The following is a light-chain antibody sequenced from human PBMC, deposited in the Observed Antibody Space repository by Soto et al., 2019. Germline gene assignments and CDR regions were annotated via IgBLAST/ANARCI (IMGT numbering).Light chain of an antibody. J-gene: IGLJ1*01. CDR2: EVV. V-gene: IGLV2-8*01. CDR1: KNDIGVYDF. Sequence: QSALTQPPSASGSPGQSVTISCTGTKNDIGVYDFVSWYQHHPGKAPRLIIYEVVQRPSGVPDRFSGSKSGTTASLTVSGLQAAEEADYFWKSYAGSIAYVFGSGTKVTVL. CDR3: KSYAGSIAYV.